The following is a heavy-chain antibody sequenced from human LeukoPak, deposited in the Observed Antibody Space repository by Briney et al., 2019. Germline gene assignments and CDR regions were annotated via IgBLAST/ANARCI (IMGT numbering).Heavy chain of an antibody. CDR3: ARGKGSGSYYLYYFDY. CDR2: ISYDGSNK. CDR1: GFTFSSYA. V-gene: IGHV3-30-3*01. D-gene: IGHD3-10*01. J-gene: IGHJ4*02. Sequence: GGSLRLSCAASGFTFSSYARHWVRQAPGKGLEWVAVISYDGSNKYYADSVKGRFTISRDNSKNTLYLQMNSLRAEDTAVYYCARGKGSGSYYLYYFDYWGQGTLVTVSS.